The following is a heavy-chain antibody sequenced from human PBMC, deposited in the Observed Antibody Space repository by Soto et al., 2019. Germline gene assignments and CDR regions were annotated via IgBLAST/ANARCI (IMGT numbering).Heavy chain of an antibody. CDR2: IVVGSGDT. V-gene: IGHV1-58*01. D-gene: IGHD2-15*01. CDR3: ATSRPRGGNPAAAH. Sequence: SVKVSCKASGLTFTNSAVQWVRQARGQRLEWIGWIVVGSGDTKYAQKFQERVTIIRDMSTSTAYMELSSLKSEDTAVYYCATSRPRGGNPAAAHWGQGTPVTVSS. J-gene: IGHJ4*02. CDR1: GLTFTNSA.